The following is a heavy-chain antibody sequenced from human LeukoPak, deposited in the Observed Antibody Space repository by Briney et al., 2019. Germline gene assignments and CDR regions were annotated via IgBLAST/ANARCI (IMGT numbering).Heavy chain of an antibody. CDR3: VGDFGY. V-gene: IGHV3-7*01. J-gene: IGHJ4*02. Sequence: GGSLRLSCAASGLTFSTHWMSWVRQAPEKGLEWVATIEQDGTKKYYVDSVKGRFTISRDNAKNSLYLQMNSLRADDAAVYYCVGDFGYWGQGILVTVSS. CDR2: IEQDGTKK. CDR1: GLTFSTHW.